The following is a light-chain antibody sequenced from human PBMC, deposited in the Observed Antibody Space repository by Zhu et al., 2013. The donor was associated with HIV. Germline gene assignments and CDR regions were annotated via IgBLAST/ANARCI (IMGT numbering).Light chain of an antibody. CDR1: QSVSSY. CDR3: QQYNNWPL. V-gene: IGKV3-15*01. Sequence: EIVLTQSPGTLSLSPGERATLSCRASQSVSSYLAWYQQKPGQAPRLLIYGASTRATGIPARFSGSGSGTDFTLTISGLQSEDFALYYCQQYNNWPLFGGGTRVEI. J-gene: IGKJ4*02. CDR2: GAS.